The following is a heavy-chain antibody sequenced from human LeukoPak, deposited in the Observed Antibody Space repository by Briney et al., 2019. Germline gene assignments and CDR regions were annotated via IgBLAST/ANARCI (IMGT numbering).Heavy chain of an antibody. J-gene: IGHJ4*02. V-gene: IGHV1-18*04. Sequence: ASVKVSCTASGYTFTSYGISWVRQAPGQGLEWMGWISANNGDTRHAQNLQGRVTMTTDASTSTAYMELRSLRSDDTAVYYCARVPPSAHQLLSSDYWGQGTQVTVSS. CDR2: ISANNGDT. D-gene: IGHD2-2*01. CDR1: GYTFTSYG. CDR3: ARVPPSAHQLLSSDY.